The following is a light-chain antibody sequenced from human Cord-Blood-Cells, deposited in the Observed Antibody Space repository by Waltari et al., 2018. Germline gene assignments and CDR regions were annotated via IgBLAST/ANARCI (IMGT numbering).Light chain of an antibody. CDR3: CSYAGSSTYV. Sequence: QSALTQPASVSGSPGQSLTISCTGTSSDHGSYNLVSWYQQHPGKAPKRMIYEGSKRPSGVSNRFSGSKSGNTASLTISGLQAEDEADYYCCSYAGSSTYVFGTGTKVSVL. CDR1: SSDHGSYNL. CDR2: EGS. J-gene: IGLJ1*01. V-gene: IGLV2-23*01.